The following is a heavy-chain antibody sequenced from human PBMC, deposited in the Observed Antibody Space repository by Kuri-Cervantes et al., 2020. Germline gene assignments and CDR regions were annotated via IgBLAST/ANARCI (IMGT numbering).Heavy chain of an antibody. V-gene: IGHV3-23*01. Sequence: ETLSLTCAASGFTFSSYAMSWVRQAPGKGLEWVSAISGSGGSTYYADSVKGRFTISRDNSKNTLYLQMNSLRAEDTAVYYCAKEKDYYDSSGLTDYWGQGTLVTVSS. CDR3: AKEKDYYDSSGLTDY. D-gene: IGHD3-22*01. CDR2: ISGSGGST. J-gene: IGHJ4*02. CDR1: GFTFSSYA.